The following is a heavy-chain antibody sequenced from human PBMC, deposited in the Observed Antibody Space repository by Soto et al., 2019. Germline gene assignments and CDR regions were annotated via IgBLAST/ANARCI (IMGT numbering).Heavy chain of an antibody. Sequence: QLQLQESGPGLVKPSETLSLTCTVSGGSISSSSYYWGWIRQPPGKGLEWIGSIYYSGSTYYNPSLKSRVTISVDTSKHQFSLKLSSVTAADTAVYYCASFPTSDYYDPIGLDAFDIWGQGTMVTVSS. CDR1: GGSISSSSYY. CDR3: ASFPTSDYYDPIGLDAFDI. J-gene: IGHJ3*02. CDR2: IYYSGST. V-gene: IGHV4-39*01. D-gene: IGHD3-22*01.